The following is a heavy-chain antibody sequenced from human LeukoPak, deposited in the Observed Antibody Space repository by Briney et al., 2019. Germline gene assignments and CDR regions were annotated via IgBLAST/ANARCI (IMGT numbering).Heavy chain of an antibody. V-gene: IGHV3-66*01. CDR1: GLTVSSTY. D-gene: IGHD3-22*01. J-gene: IGHJ4*02. CDR3: AITGPYYYDSSGYYYFDY. Sequence: GGSLRLSCAASGLTVSSTYMSWVRQAPGKGLEWVSVIYSDGSTYYADSVKGRFTISRDNSKNTLYLQMNSLRAEDTAVYYCAITGPYYYDSSGYYYFDYWGQGTLVTVSS. CDR2: IYSDGST.